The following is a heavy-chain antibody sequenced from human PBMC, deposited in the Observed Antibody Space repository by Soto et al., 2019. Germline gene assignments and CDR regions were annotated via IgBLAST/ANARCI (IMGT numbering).Heavy chain of an antibody. D-gene: IGHD6-19*01. CDR1: GFTFSNAW. CDR3: TTDPTLQGFLDYRIAVAGTSSDFDY. CDR2: IKSKTDGGTT. J-gene: IGHJ4*02. V-gene: IGHV3-15*01. Sequence: PGGSLRLSCAASGFTFSNAWMSWVRQAPGKGLEWVGRIKSKTDGGTTDYAAPVKGRFTISRDDSKNTLYLQMNSLKTEDTAVYYCTTDPTLQGFLDYRIAVAGTSSDFDYWGQGTLVTSPQ.